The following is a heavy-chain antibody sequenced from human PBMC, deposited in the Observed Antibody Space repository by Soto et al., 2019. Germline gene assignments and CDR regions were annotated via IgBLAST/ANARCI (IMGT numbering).Heavy chain of an antibody. CDR3: AKDTYFASSGPDY. CDR2: ISGDGDNT. J-gene: IGHJ4*02. V-gene: IGHV3-23*01. Sequence: GGSLRLSCAASGFTFSSYAMSWVRQAPGKGLEWVSAISGDGDNTYYADSVKGRFTISRDNSKNTLSLQMNSLRAEDTALYYCAKDTYFASSGPDYWCQGPLVTLSS. CDR1: GFTFSSYA. D-gene: IGHD3-22*01.